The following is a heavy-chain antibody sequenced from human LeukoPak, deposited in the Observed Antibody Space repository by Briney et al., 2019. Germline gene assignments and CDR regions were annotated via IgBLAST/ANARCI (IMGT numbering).Heavy chain of an antibody. Sequence: GGSLRLSCAASGFSVSSNFMSWVRQAPGKGLEWVSVIFSGGSTYYADSVKGRFTISRDNSKNTLYLQMNSLRAEDTAVYYCARGRRWDLLVSLIDASDIWGQGTMVTVSS. CDR1: GFSVSSNF. J-gene: IGHJ3*02. V-gene: IGHV3-53*01. CDR3: ARGRRWDLLVSLIDASDI. D-gene: IGHD1-26*01. CDR2: IFSGGST.